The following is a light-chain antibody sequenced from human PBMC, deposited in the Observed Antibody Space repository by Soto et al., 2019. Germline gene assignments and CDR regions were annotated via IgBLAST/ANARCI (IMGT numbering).Light chain of an antibody. CDR3: SSYAITDTVV. V-gene: IGLV2-14*03. Sequence: QSALTQPASVSGSPGQSITISCTGTTSDVGGYNFVSWYQHHPGKAPKLMVFDVNNRPSGVSNRFSGSKSGNTASLTISGLQAEDEADYYCSSYAITDTVVFGGGTKVTVL. CDR2: DVN. CDR1: TSDVGGYNF. J-gene: IGLJ2*01.